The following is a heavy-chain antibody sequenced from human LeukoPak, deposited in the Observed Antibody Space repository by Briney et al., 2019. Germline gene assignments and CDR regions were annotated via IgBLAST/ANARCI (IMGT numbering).Heavy chain of an antibody. CDR1: GFTFNNAW. CDR2: IKADGSDR. J-gene: IGHJ4*02. CDR3: ANLGYSD. Sequence: GGSLRLSCAASGFTFNNAWKSWVRQAPGKGLEWVATIKADGSDRYYVDSVKGRFAISRDNAKNSLYLQMNSLRVEDTAVYYCANLGYSDGGQGTLVSVSS. V-gene: IGHV3-7*01. D-gene: IGHD5-18*01.